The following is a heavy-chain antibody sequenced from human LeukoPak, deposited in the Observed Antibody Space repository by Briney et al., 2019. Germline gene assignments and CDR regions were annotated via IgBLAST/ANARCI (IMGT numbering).Heavy chain of an antibody. CDR3: ARDKRYCSGGSCYYYYYGMDV. Sequence: GGSLRLSCAASGFTFSNYAMSWVRQAPGKGLEWVSTISNSGDATYYADSVKGRFTISRDNAKNSLYLQMNSLRAEDTAVYYCARDKRYCSGGSCYYYYYGMDVWGQGTTVTVSS. CDR2: ISNSGDAT. V-gene: IGHV3-23*01. J-gene: IGHJ6*02. D-gene: IGHD2-15*01. CDR1: GFTFSNYA.